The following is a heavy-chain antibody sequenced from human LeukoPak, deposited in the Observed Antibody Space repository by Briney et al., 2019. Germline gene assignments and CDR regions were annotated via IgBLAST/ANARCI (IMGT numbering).Heavy chain of an antibody. CDR1: GFSYSDFY. Sequence: PGGSLRLSCAASGFSYSDFYMNWVRQAPGEGLEWVSYISSTRGYTNYADSVKGRFTISRDNAKNSLYLQMDSLRVEDTAVYYCARAAHQQAALDFWGQGALVTVSS. CDR2: ISSTRGYT. V-gene: IGHV3-11*06. D-gene: IGHD2-2*01. J-gene: IGHJ4*02. CDR3: ARAAHQQAALDF.